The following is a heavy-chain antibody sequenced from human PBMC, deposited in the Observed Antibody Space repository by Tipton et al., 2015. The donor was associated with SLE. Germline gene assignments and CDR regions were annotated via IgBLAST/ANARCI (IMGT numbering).Heavy chain of an antibody. D-gene: IGHD3-3*01. J-gene: IGHJ3*02. V-gene: IGHV4-39*07. CDR1: GGSISSSSYY. Sequence: LRLSCTVSGGSISSSSYYWGWIRQPPGKELEWIGSIYYTGSTYYNPSLKSRVTISVDTSKNQFSLKLSSVTAADTAVYYCARAFGDFWSGYPGAFDIWGQGTMVTVSS. CDR2: IYYTGST. CDR3: ARAFGDFWSGYPGAFDI.